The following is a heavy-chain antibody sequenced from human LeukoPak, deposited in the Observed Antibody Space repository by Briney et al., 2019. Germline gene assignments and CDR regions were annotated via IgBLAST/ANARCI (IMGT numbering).Heavy chain of an antibody. CDR1: GYTFTSYA. Sequence: ASVKVSCKASGYTFTSYAMNWVRQAPGQGLEWMGWISAYNGNTNYARKLQGRVTMTTDTSTSTAYMELRSLRSDDTAVYYCARDLSSYFDYWGQGTLVTVSS. J-gene: IGHJ4*02. V-gene: IGHV1-18*01. CDR3: ARDLSSYFDY. CDR2: ISAYNGNT.